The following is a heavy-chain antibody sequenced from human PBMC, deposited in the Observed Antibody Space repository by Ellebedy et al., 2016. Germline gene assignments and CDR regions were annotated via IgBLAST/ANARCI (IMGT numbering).Heavy chain of an antibody. V-gene: IGHV3-7*03. D-gene: IGHD2-21*01. Sequence: GGSLRLSCAASGFTFSSYWMSWVRQAPGKGLEWVANIKQDGSEKYYVDSVKGRFTISRDNAKNSLYLQMNSLRADDTAIYYCAKVKIAYPPEGFDPWGQGTLVTVSS. CDR1: GFTFSSYW. CDR3: AKVKIAYPPEGFDP. J-gene: IGHJ5*02. CDR2: IKQDGSEK.